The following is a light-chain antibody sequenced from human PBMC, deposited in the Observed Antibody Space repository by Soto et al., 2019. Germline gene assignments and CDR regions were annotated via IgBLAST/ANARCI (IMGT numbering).Light chain of an antibody. Sequence: EFVLTQSPATLSLPPGEIATLSCRASQSISSYLAWYQQKPGQAPRLLIYDASSRATGIPARFSGSGSGTDFTLTISSLEPEDFAIYYCQQRSNWPITFGQGTRLEIK. CDR1: QSISSY. J-gene: IGKJ5*01. CDR3: QQRSNWPIT. CDR2: DAS. V-gene: IGKV3-11*01.